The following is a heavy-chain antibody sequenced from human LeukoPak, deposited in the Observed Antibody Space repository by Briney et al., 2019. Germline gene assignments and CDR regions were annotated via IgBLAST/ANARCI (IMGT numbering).Heavy chain of an antibody. V-gene: IGHV3-64*01. J-gene: IGHJ4*02. CDR2: IGSNGGST. Sequence: GGSLRLSCAASGFTFSSYAMHWVRQAPGKGLEYVSAIGSNGGSTYYANSVKGRFTISRDNSKNTLYLQMGSLRAEDMAVYYCAREGSIAVAFDYWGQGTLVTVSS. CDR3: AREGSIAVAFDY. CDR1: GFTFSSYA. D-gene: IGHD6-19*01.